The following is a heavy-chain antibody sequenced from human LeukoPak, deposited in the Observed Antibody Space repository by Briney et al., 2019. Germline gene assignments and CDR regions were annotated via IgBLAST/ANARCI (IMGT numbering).Heavy chain of an antibody. V-gene: IGHV3-48*04. CDR1: GFTFSSYA. Sequence: GGSLRLSCAASGFTFSSYAMSWVRQAPGKGLEWVSYISSSSSTIYYADSVKGRFTISRDNAKNSLYLQMNSLRAEDTAVYYCAYGAGRGFYWFDYWGQGTLVTVSS. CDR2: ISSSSSTI. CDR3: AYGAGRGFYWFDY. J-gene: IGHJ4*02. D-gene: IGHD4/OR15-4a*01.